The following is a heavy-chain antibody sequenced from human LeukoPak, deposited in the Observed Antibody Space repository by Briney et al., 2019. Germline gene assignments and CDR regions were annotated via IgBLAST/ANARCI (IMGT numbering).Heavy chain of an antibody. J-gene: IGHJ6*02. CDR2: ISSSSSYI. CDR3: ARDRKGELGTLDV. CDR1: GFTFSSYS. D-gene: IGHD1-26*01. Sequence: PGGSLRLSCAASGFTFSSYSMNWVRQAPGKGLEWVSSISSSSSYIYYADSVKGRFTISRDNAKNSLYLQMNSLRAEDTAVYYCARDRKGELGTLDVRGQGTTVTVSS. V-gene: IGHV3-21*01.